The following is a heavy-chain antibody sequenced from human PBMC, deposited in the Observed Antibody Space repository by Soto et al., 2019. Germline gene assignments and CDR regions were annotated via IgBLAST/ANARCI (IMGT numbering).Heavy chain of an antibody. D-gene: IGHD1-7*01. J-gene: IGHJ4*02. CDR3: ARANGNYGWGPNDY. V-gene: IGHV1-3*01. CDR2: INAANGHT. CDR1: GYSLPTHT. Sequence: QVLLVQSGAEVKKPGASVRISCKASGYSLPTHTIHWVRQAPGQRLEWMGWINAANGHTKYSQNFQGRVTISSDTSASTVYMKLTGLTSDDTAIYYCARANGNYGWGPNDYWGQGTLVTVSS.